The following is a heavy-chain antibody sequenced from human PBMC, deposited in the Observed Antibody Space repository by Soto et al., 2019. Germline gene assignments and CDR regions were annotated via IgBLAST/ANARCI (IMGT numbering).Heavy chain of an antibody. Sequence: PGGSLRLSCAASGFTFSSYDMHWVRQATGNALEWVSAIGTSGDTYYPGSVKGRFSISRENAKNSWYLQMNSLRAGDTAVYYCARRTAIGSFDYWGQGTLVTVAS. CDR3: ARRTAIGSFDY. J-gene: IGHJ4*02. D-gene: IGHD1-1*01. CDR2: IGTSGDT. V-gene: IGHV3-13*01. CDR1: GFTFSSYD.